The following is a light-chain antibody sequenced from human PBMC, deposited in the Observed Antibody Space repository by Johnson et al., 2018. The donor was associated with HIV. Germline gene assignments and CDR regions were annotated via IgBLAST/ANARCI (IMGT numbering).Light chain of an antibody. V-gene: IGLV1-51*02. CDR1: SSNIGNNY. Sequence: QSVLTQPPSVSAAPGQKVTISCSGSSSNIGNNYVSWYQQLPGTAPKLLIYENNKRPSGIPYRFSGSKSGTSATLGITGLQTGDEADYYCATWDNSLSSGGVFGTGTKVTVL. CDR2: ENN. J-gene: IGLJ1*01. CDR3: ATWDNSLSSGGV.